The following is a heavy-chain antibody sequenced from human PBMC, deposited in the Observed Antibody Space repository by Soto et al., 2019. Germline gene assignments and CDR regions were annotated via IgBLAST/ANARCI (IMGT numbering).Heavy chain of an antibody. J-gene: IGHJ4*02. CDR3: AREPYGDFSFDS. Sequence: SLRLSCAAPGFTFSPYIMYWFRQAPGKGLEWVTVISHVGVNKYYADSVKGRFTISRDNAKSSLYLQMNSLRAEDTAVYYCAREPYGDFSFDSWGQGTLVTVSS. CDR2: ISHVGVNK. D-gene: IGHD4-17*01. V-gene: IGHV3-30-3*01. CDR1: GFTFSPYI.